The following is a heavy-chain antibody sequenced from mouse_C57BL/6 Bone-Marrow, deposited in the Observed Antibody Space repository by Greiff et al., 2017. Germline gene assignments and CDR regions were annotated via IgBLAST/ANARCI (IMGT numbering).Heavy chain of an antibody. J-gene: IGHJ4*01. Sequence: EVQLVESGGGLVQPKGSLKLSCAASGFSFNTYAMNWVRQAPGKGLEWVARIRSKSNNYATYYADSVKDRFTISRDDSESMLYLQMNNLKTEDTAMYYCVRHDYYGSSSYYYAMDYWGQGTSVTVSS. D-gene: IGHD1-1*01. V-gene: IGHV10-1*01. CDR1: GFSFNTYA. CDR3: VRHDYYGSSSYYYAMDY. CDR2: IRSKSNNYAT.